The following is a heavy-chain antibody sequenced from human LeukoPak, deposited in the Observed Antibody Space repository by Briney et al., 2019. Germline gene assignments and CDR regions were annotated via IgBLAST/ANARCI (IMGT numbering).Heavy chain of an antibody. D-gene: IGHD5-18*01. J-gene: IGHJ4*02. CDR1: GFTFSSYG. Sequence: GGSLRLSCAASGFTFSSYGMSWVRQAPGKGLEWVSAINGSGGSTYYADSVKGRFTISRDNAKNSLYLQMNSLRAEDTAFYYCARDLRTGYTYGYPLDYWGQGTLVTVSS. CDR3: ARDLRTGYTYGYPLDY. V-gene: IGHV3-23*01. CDR2: INGSGGST.